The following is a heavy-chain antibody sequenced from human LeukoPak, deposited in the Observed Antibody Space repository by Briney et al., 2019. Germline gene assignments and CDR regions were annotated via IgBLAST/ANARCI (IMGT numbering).Heavy chain of an antibody. CDR3: AKDRSSAQQLVDY. J-gene: IGHJ4*02. Sequence: GGSLRLSCAASGFTFTSYAMSWVRQAPGKGLEWGSAISGSGGSTYYADSVKGRFTISRDNSKNTLYLQMNSLRAEDTAVYYCAKDRSSAQQLVDYWGQGTLVTVSS. D-gene: IGHD6-13*01. CDR2: ISGSGGST. CDR1: GFTFTSYA. V-gene: IGHV3-23*01.